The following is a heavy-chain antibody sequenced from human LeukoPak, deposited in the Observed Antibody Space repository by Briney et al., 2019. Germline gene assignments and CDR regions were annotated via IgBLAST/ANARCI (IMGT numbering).Heavy chain of an antibody. V-gene: IGHV3-21*01. D-gene: IGHD2-15*01. CDR1: GFTFSSYS. Sequence: PGGSLRLSCASSGFTFSSYSMNWVRQAPGKGRAWVSPISSSNSYIYYADSVKGRFAISRDNAKNALYLQMNSLRAEDTAVYYCARDRDNDWYFDVWGRGTLVTVSS. J-gene: IGHJ2*01. CDR3: ARDRDNDWYFDV. CDR2: ISSSNSYI.